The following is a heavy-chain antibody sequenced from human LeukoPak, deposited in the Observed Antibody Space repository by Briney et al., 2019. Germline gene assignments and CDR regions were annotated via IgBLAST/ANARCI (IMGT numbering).Heavy chain of an antibody. Sequence: SETLSLTCAVYGGSFSGYYWSWIRQPPAKGLEWIGEINHSGSTNYNPSLKSRVTISVDTSKNQFSLKLSSVTAADTAVYYCASRGYDFWSGYYLRMDVWGQGTTVTVSS. V-gene: IGHV4-34*01. J-gene: IGHJ6*02. CDR3: ASRGYDFWSGYYLRMDV. D-gene: IGHD3-3*01. CDR1: GGSFSGYY. CDR2: INHSGST.